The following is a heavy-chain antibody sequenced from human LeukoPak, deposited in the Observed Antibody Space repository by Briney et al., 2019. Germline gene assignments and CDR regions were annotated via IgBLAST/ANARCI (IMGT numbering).Heavy chain of an antibody. CDR1: GFTVSSNY. J-gene: IGHJ4*02. CDR2: IYSGGST. CDR3: ARGSGYSGYDLDY. D-gene: IGHD5-12*01. V-gene: IGHV3-53*01. Sequence: TGGSLRLSCAASGFTVSSNYMSWVRQAPGKGLEWVSVIYSGGSTYYADSVKGRFTISRDNSKSTLYLQMNSLRAEDTAVYYCARGSGYSGYDLDYWGQGTLVTVSS.